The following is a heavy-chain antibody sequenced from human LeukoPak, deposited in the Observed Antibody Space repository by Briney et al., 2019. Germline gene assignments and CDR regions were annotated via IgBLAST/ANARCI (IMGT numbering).Heavy chain of an antibody. Sequence: LPGGSLRPSCAASGSTFSTYAMSWVRQAPGKGREWVSAISGSGGSTYYADSVKGRFTISRDNSKNTLYLQMNSLRAEDTAVYYCAKDLVGANNYWGQGTLVTVSS. CDR1: GSTFSTYA. J-gene: IGHJ4*02. V-gene: IGHV3-23*01. CDR2: ISGSGGST. D-gene: IGHD1-26*01. CDR3: AKDLVGANNY.